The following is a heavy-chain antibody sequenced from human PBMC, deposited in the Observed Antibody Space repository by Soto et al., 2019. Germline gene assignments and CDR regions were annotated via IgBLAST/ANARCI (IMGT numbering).Heavy chain of an antibody. V-gene: IGHV4-31*03. CDR3: ARVGTERYYYYGMDV. Sequence: QVQLQESGPGLVKPSQTLSLTCTVSGGSISSGGYYWSWIRQHPGKGLEWIGYIYYSGSTYYNPSLKSRVNVSVDTSKNQFSLKLSSVTAADTAVYYCARVGTERYYYYGMDVWGQGTTVTVSS. D-gene: IGHD1-1*01. CDR2: IYYSGST. J-gene: IGHJ6*02. CDR1: GGSISSGGYY.